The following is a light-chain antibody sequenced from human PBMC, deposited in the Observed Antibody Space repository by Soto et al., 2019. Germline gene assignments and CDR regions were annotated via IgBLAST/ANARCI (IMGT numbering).Light chain of an antibody. CDR3: QQYNSFIWT. V-gene: IGKV1-9*01. CDR1: QDIAIY. J-gene: IGKJ1*01. Sequence: IQLTKSPSSLFASVGDRVTITCRASQDIAIYLAWYQQKPGEAPKLLIYAASTLYGGVPSRFSGSGSGTEFTLTISSLQPEDFATYYCQQYNSFIWTFGQGTKVDIK. CDR2: AAS.